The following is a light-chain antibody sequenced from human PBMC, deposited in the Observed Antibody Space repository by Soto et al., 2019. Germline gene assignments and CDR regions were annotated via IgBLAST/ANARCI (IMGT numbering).Light chain of an antibody. Sequence: EIVLTQSPGTLSLSPGERATLSCRASQSVSGSFLAWYQQKRGQAPRLLIYGASSRATGIPDRFSGSGSRTDFTLTIARLEPEDFAVYYCQQYDSSPITFGQGTRLEIK. CDR2: GAS. CDR3: QQYDSSPIT. V-gene: IGKV3-20*01. J-gene: IGKJ5*01. CDR1: QSVSGSF.